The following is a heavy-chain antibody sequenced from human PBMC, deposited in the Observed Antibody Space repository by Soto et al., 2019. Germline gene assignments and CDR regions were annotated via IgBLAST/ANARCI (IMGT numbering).Heavy chain of an antibody. V-gene: IGHV3-23*01. J-gene: IGHJ4*02. Sequence: GGSLRLSCAASGFTFSSYAMSWVRQAPGKGLEWVSAISGSGGSTYYADSVKGRFTISRDNSKNTLYLQMNSLRAEDTAVYYCAKSEGRVVPAATNSPFDYWGQGTLVTVSS. CDR1: GFTFSSYA. CDR2: ISGSGGST. CDR3: AKSEGRVVPAATNSPFDY. D-gene: IGHD2-2*01.